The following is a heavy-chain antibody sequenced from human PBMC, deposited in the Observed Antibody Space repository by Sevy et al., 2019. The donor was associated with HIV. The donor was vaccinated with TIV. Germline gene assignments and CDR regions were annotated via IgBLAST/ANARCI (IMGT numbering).Heavy chain of an antibody. CDR1: GYTFTSYW. J-gene: IGHJ2*01. Sequence: GESLKISCQGSGYTFTSYWIGWVRQMPGKGLEWMGNTYPGDSDTRYNRSFQGQVTISADKSISTAYLQWSSLKASDTAIYYCARRGVTYWNFDVWGRGTLVTVSS. CDR3: ARRGVTYWNFDV. V-gene: IGHV5-51*01. D-gene: IGHD3-16*01. CDR2: TYPGDSDT.